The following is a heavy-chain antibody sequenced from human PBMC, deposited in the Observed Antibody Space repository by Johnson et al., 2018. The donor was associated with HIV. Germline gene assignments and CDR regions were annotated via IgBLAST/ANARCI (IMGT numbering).Heavy chain of an antibody. J-gene: IGHJ3*02. CDR3: TTMSALWFGDIHVFGDGFDI. D-gene: IGHD3-10*01. CDR2: VKSKTDGGTI. Sequence: VQLVESGGGSVKSGGSLRVSCAASGFTFSNAWMSWVRQAPGKGLEWVGRVKSKTDGGTIDYAAAVKGRFIISIDDSKNTLYLQMNGLKTEDTAMYYCTTMSALWFGDIHVFGDGFDIWGQGTMVTVSS. V-gene: IGHV3-15*01. CDR1: GFTFSNAW.